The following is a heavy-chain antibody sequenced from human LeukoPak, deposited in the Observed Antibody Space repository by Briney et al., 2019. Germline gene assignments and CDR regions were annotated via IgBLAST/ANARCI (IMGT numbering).Heavy chain of an antibody. Sequence: SETLSLTCTVSGGSISSYYWSWIRQPAGKGLEWIGRIYTSGSTNYNPSLKSRVTMSVDTSKNQFSLKLSSVTAADTAVYYCARSLMDCSSTSCSTYYYYYYMDVWGKGTTVTVSS. CDR2: IYTSGST. D-gene: IGHD2-2*01. V-gene: IGHV4-4*07. CDR3: ARSLMDCSSTSCSTYYYYYYMDV. J-gene: IGHJ6*03. CDR1: GGSISSYY.